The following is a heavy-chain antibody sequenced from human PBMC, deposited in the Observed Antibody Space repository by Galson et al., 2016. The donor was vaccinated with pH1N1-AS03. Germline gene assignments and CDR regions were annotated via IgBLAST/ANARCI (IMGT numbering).Heavy chain of an antibody. D-gene: IGHD3-22*01. CDR2: ISYDGNNK. V-gene: IGHV3-30*03. CDR3: ARDAPPPGDSDSSGIFDH. Sequence: SLRLSCAASGFMFSDFWMTWVRHAPGKGLEWVAVISYDGNNKYYADSVKGRFTISRDNSNNRLYLQMNSLRSEDTAVYYCARDAPPPGDSDSSGIFDHWGQGTLVTVSS. J-gene: IGHJ4*02. CDR1: GFMFSDFW.